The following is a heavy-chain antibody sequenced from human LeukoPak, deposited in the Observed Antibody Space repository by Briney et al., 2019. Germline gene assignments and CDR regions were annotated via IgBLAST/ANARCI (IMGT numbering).Heavy chain of an antibody. V-gene: IGHV4-59*01. Sequence: PSETLSLTCTVSGGSISSYYWSWIRQPPGEGLEWIGYIYYSGSTKYKPSLKSRVTISVDTSKNQFSLKLSSVTAADTAVYYCARGRFLDAFDIWGQGTMVTVSS. CDR3: ARGRFLDAFDI. D-gene: IGHD3-3*01. CDR1: GGSISSYY. J-gene: IGHJ3*02. CDR2: IYYSGST.